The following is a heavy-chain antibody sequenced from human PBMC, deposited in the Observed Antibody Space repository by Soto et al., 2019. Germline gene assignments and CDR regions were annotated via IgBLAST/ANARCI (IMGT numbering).Heavy chain of an antibody. Sequence: EVQLLESGGGLVQPGGSQRLSCGASGFTFRSYAMSWVRQTPGKGLEWVAGISGSGDRTYYADSVKGRFNISRDNSKNTVDLQLRSLRVEDTAVYFCAKQIFKWEPYAFDFWGQGTKVTVSS. CDR3: AKQIFKWEPYAFDF. D-gene: IGHD1-26*01. J-gene: IGHJ3*01. V-gene: IGHV3-23*01. CDR2: ISGSGDRT. CDR1: GFTFRSYA.